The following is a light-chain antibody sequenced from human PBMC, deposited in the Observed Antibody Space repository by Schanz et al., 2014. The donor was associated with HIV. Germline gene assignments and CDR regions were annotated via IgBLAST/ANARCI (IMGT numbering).Light chain of an antibody. CDR3: QQAYSFPQG. V-gene: IGKV1-12*01. CDR2: AAS. J-gene: IGKJ4*02. CDR1: QGVGGW. Sequence: DIQMSQSPSSVAASVGDRVTITCRASQGVGGWLAWYQQKSGKAPKRLISAASTLQSGVPSRFSGSGSGIEFTLTISSLQPEDFATYFCQQAYSFPQGFGGGTRVEL.